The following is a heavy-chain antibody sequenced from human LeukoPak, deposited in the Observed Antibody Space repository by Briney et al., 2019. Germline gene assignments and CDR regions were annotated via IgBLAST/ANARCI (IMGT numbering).Heavy chain of an antibody. J-gene: IGHJ3*02. CDR2: ISISGSPI. CDR3: NYYDSSGYYPDAFDI. CDR1: GFSFSDYY. V-gene: IGHV3-11*04. D-gene: IGHD3-22*01. Sequence: GGSLRLSCAASGFSFSDYYMSWIRQGPGKGLEWISYISISGSPIYYADSLRGRFTISRDNAKNSLYLQMNSLRAEDTAVYYCNYYDSSGYYPDAFDIWGQGTMVTVSS.